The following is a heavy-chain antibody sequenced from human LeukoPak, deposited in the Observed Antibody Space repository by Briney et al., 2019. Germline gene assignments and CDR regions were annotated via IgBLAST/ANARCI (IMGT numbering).Heavy chain of an antibody. V-gene: IGHV1-69*13. CDR2: IVPILSTT. CDR1: GGSFSNYA. D-gene: IGHD6-19*01. Sequence: ASVKVSCKASGGSFSNYAISWVRQAPGQGLEWMGGIVPILSTTNYARKFQGRVTMTAGESTSTAYMELSSLRSEDTAVYYCARGTYSSGWYLDWFDPWGQGTLVTVSS. CDR3: ARGTYSSGWYLDWFDP. J-gene: IGHJ5*02.